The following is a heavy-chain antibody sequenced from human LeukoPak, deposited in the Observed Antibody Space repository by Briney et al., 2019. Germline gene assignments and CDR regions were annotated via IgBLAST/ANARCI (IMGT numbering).Heavy chain of an antibody. CDR2: IYDSGST. V-gene: IGHV4-39*01. J-gene: IGHJ5*02. CDR1: GHSISNSSHY. D-gene: IGHD3-3*01. Sequence: SETLSLTCTVSGHSISNSSHYWGWIRQPPGKGLEWIGSIYDSGSTYYNPSLKSRVTISVDTSKNQFSLKLSSVTAADTAVYYCARLFGSVVTNWFDPWGQGSLVTVSS. CDR3: ARLFGSVVTNWFDP.